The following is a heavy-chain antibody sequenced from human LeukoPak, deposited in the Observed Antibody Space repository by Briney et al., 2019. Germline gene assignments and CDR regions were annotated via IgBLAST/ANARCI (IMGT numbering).Heavy chain of an antibody. CDR2: INPNSGGT. J-gene: IGHJ4*02. D-gene: IGHD6-19*01. CDR3: ARYSSAWMTFDY. V-gene: IGHV1-2*02. CDR1: GYTFTDYY. Sequence: ASVQVSRKTSGYTFTDYYMHWVRQAPGQGLEWMGWINPNSGGTKYAQRFQGRVTMTRDTSITTTYMELSRLASDDTALYYCARYSSAWMTFDYWGQGTLVTVSS.